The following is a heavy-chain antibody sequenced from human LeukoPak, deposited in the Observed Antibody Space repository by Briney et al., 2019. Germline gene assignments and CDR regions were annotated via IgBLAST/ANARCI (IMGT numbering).Heavy chain of an antibody. CDR1: GFTFSSYS. Sequence: GGSLRLSCAASGFTFSSYSMNWVRQAPGKGLEWVSSISSSSSYIYYADSVKGRFTISRDNAKNSLYLQMNSLRAEDTAVYYCAREFISGWYQGPYFDYWGQGTLVTVSS. J-gene: IGHJ4*02. V-gene: IGHV3-21*06. CDR3: AREFISGWYQGPYFDY. CDR2: ISSSSSYI. D-gene: IGHD6-19*01.